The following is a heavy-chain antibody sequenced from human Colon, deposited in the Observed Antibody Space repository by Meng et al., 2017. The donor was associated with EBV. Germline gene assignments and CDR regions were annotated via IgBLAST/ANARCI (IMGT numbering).Heavy chain of an antibody. V-gene: IGHV4-30-4*01. CDR3: ARSAMISAWFDP. Sequence: QVQLQESGLGLVKPSPPLSFTCAVSGGSISSGGYYWSWIRQPPGKGLEWIWYIYYSGSTYYIPSLKSRVTISVDTAKNQFSLKLSSVTAADTAVYYCARSAMISAWFDPWGQGTLVTVSS. J-gene: IGHJ5*02. CDR1: GGSISSGGYY. CDR2: IYYSGST. D-gene: IGHD3-22*01.